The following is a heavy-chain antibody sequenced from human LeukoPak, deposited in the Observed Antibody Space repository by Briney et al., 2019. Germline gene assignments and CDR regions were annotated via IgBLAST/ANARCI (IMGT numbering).Heavy chain of an antibody. V-gene: IGHV4-61*01. D-gene: IGHD4-17*01. J-gene: IGHJ6*03. CDR1: GDSISSSNSY. CDR3: ARAGTVTTFYYYYYMDV. Sequence: SEALSLTCTVSGDSISSSNSYWSWIRQPPGKGLEWIGYIYYSGSTNYNPSLKSRVTISVDTSKNQFSLKLSSVTAADTAVYYCARAGTVTTFYYYYYMDVWGKGTTVTVSS. CDR2: IYYSGST.